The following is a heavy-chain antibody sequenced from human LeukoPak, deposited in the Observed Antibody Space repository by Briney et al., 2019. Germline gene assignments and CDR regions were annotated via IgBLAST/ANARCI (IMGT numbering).Heavy chain of an antibody. CDR2: IKSDGSST. V-gene: IGHV3-74*01. J-gene: IGHJ4*02. CDR3: VRAAKYYFDY. CDR1: GFPFSGDW. Sequence: GGSLRLSCAASGFPFSGDWMHWVRQAPGKGLLWVARIKSDGSSTTYADSVKGRFTISRDNAKNTLYLQMNSLTAEDTAVYFCVRAAKYYFDYWGQGTLLTVSS.